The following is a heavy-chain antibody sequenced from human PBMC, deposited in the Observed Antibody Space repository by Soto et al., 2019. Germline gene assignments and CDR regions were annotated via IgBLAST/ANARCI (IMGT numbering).Heavy chain of an antibody. CDR1: GYTFTDYD. CDR2: MNPNSGNT. V-gene: IGHV1-8*01. J-gene: IGHJ6*03. D-gene: IGHD1-20*01. CDR3: GRPPWVTRRVDYYYYMDV. Sequence: ASVKGSCKASGYTFTDYDINWVRQASGQGLEWMGWMNPNSGNTGYAQKFQGRVTMTRNTSISTAYMELNSLRSDDTAIYYCGRPPWVTRRVDYYYYMDVWGKGTTVTVS.